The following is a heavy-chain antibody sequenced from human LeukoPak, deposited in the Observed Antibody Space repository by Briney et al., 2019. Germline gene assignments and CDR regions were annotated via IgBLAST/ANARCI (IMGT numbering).Heavy chain of an antibody. Sequence: SETLSLTCAVSGGSISSYYRSWIRQPAGKGLEWIGRIYTSGSTNYNPSFKSRVTMSVDTSKNQFSLKLSSVTAADTAVYYCARVIRIYYYMDVWGKGTTVTVSS. J-gene: IGHJ6*03. CDR2: IYTSGST. V-gene: IGHV4-4*07. CDR1: GGSISSYY. CDR3: ARVIRIYYYMDV. D-gene: IGHD2/OR15-2a*01.